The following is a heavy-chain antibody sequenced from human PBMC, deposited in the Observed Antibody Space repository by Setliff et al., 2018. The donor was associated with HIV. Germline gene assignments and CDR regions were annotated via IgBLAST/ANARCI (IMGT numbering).Heavy chain of an antibody. J-gene: IGHJ4*02. V-gene: IGHV3-15*01. Sequence: PGGSLRLSCAVSGFPVTNVWMAWARQAPGKGLEWVGHFQSRGNGETTDYAAPVKGRFTISKDDSENTFYLQMDSLKSEDTAVYYYISLYLGYWGQGALVTVSS. CDR2: FQSRGNGETT. CDR3: ISLYLGY. D-gene: IGHD2-8*01. CDR1: GFPVTNVW.